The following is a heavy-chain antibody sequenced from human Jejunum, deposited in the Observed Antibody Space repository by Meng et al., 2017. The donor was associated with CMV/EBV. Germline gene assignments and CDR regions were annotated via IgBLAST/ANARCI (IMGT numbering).Heavy chain of an antibody. CDR3: ARDGLNERYFDY. CDR1: GDSFISYA. J-gene: IGHJ4*02. CDR2: IGTNTGNP. Sequence: CTESGDSFISYAMNWLRQAPGQGLEWVGWIGTNTGNPTYARDFTGRFVFSLDTSVSTAYLQISSLKAEDTAVYYCARDGLNERYFDYWGQGTLVTVSS. V-gene: IGHV7-4-1*02.